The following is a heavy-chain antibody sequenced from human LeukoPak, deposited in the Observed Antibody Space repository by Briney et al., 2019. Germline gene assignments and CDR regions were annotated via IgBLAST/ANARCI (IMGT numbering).Heavy chain of an antibody. CDR1: GGSISSSNYY. J-gene: IGHJ4*02. D-gene: IGHD6-6*01. Sequence: SETLSLTCTVSGGSISSSNYYWGWIRQPPGKGLEWIGTIYYSGSTNYNPSLKSRVTISVDTSKNQFSLKLSSVTAADTAVYYCARTPYNSSWIGDWGQGTLVTVSS. V-gene: IGHV4-39*07. CDR2: IYYSGST. CDR3: ARTPYNSSWIGD.